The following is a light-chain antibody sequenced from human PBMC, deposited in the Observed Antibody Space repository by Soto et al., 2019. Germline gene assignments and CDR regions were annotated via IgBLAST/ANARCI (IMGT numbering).Light chain of an antibody. CDR3: QQYNSYSPLT. V-gene: IGKV1-5*01. J-gene: IGKJ4*01. CDR1: ECISSW. Sequence: DMQMNQSQSSLSASVGDRLTITSRLSECISSWLAWYQQKPGKAPKLLIYDASSLESGVPSRFSGSGSGTEFTLTISSLQPDDFATYYCQQYNSYSPLTFGGGTKVDI. CDR2: DAS.